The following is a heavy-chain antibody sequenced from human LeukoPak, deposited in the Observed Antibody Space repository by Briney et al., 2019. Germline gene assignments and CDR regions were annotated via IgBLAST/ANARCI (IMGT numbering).Heavy chain of an antibody. V-gene: IGHV4-59*01. CDR2: IYYSGST. CDR3: ARETSQKGAHYMDV. Sequence: SETLSLSCTVSGGSISSYYWSWIRQPPGKGLEWIGYIYYSGSTNYNPSLKSRVTISVDTSKNQFSLKLSSVTAADTAVYYCARETSQKGAHYMDVWGKGTTVTISS. CDR1: GGSISSYY. D-gene: IGHD3-16*01. J-gene: IGHJ6*03.